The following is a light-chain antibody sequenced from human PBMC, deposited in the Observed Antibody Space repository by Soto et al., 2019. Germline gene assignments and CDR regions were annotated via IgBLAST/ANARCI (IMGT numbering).Light chain of an antibody. J-gene: IGKJ1*01. CDR3: QQYNSYSPVGA. V-gene: IGKV1-5*01. CDR1: QSISSW. CDR2: DAS. Sequence: DIPMTQSPSTLSASVGDRVTITCRASQSISSWLAWYQQKPGKAPKLLIYDASSLESGVPSRFSGSGSGTEFTLTISSLQPDDFATYYCQQYNSYSPVGAFGQGTKVEIK.